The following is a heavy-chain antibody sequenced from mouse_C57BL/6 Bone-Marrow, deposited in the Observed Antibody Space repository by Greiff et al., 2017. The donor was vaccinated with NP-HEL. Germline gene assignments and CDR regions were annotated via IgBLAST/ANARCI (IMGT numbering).Heavy chain of an antibody. J-gene: IGHJ3*01. V-gene: IGHV3-6*01. D-gene: IGHD1-1*01. CDR3: VREGGYYGSPFAY. CDR1: GYSIISGYY. CDR2: ISYDVSN. Sequence: EVQLVESGPGLVKPSQSLSLTCSVTGYSIISGYYWNWIRQFPGNKLEWMAYISYDVSNNYTPSLKNRISITRDLSKNQFFLKLTSVTTEDTATYYCVREGGYYGSPFAYWGQGTLVTVSA.